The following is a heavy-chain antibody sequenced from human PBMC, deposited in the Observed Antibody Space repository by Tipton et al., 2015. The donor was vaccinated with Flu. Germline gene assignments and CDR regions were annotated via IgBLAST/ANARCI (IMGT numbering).Heavy chain of an antibody. V-gene: IGHV3-33*05. CDR3: ARDEGVVNYYFGMDV. J-gene: IGHJ6*01. CDR1: GFTFSSYG. CDR2: IAYDESYK. Sequence: SGFTFSSYGMHWVRQAPGKGLEWVAVIAYDESYKYCAESVRGRCTISRDNSKDTVYLEMNSLRAEDTSVYYCARDEGVVNYYFGMDVWGQGTTVTVSS.